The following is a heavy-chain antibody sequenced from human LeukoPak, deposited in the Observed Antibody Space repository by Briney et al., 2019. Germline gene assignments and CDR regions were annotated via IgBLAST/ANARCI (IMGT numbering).Heavy chain of an antibody. V-gene: IGHV4-59*08. J-gene: IGHJ3*02. D-gene: IGHD3-10*01. Sequence: SETLSLTCIVSGGSISTYYWSWIRQPPGKGLEWIGDIYYGGSTNFNPSLKSRVTMSVDTSKNHFSLRLSSVTAADTAVYYCARRSGSWDAFEIWGQGTMVTVSS. CDR1: GGSISTYY. CDR3: ARRSGSWDAFEI. CDR2: IYYGGST.